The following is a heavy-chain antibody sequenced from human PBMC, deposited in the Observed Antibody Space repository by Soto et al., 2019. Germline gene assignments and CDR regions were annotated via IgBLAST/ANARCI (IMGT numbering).Heavy chain of an antibody. Sequence: GASVKVSCKASGGTFSSYAISWVRQAPGQGLEWMGGIIPIFGTANYAQKFQGRVTITADGSTSTAYMELSSLRSEDTAVYYCARRYCSSTSCYPLRTNWFDPWGQGTLVTVSS. CDR1: GGTFSSYA. CDR3: ARRYCSSTSCYPLRTNWFDP. CDR2: IIPIFGTA. D-gene: IGHD2-2*01. J-gene: IGHJ5*02. V-gene: IGHV1-69*13.